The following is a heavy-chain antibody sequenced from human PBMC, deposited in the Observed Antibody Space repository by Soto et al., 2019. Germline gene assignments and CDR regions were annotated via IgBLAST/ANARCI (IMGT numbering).Heavy chain of an antibody. V-gene: IGHV4-31*03. J-gene: IGHJ6*02. CDR2: VSPIGTP. CDR3: ARDRGSYGMDV. CDR1: GDSVSGGYS. Sequence: QVQLQESGPGLVKPSQTLSLTCTVSGDSVSGGYSWRWVSQRPRKGLEWIGYVSPIGTPYYSPSLNSRVSISIDTSKNPLSLEVRSVTAADTAVYYCARDRGSYGMDVWGQGTTVTVSS.